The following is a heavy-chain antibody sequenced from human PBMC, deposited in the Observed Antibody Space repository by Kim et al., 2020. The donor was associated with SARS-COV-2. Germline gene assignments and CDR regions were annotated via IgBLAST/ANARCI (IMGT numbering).Heavy chain of an antibody. J-gene: IGHJ4*02. Sequence: YVDSVKSRFTISRDNAKNSLYLQMNSLRAEDTAIYCWVSDILCLGSVYWGQGTLVTVSS. CDR3: VSDILCLGSVY. V-gene: IGHV3-7*01. D-gene: IGHD3-10*01.